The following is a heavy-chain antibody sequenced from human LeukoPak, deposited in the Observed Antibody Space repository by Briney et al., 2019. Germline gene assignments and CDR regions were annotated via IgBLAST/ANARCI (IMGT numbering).Heavy chain of an antibody. J-gene: IGHJ6*03. CDR2: ISTSART. CDR3: AKARPLDYYYYYYMDV. V-gene: IGHV3-23*01. CDR1: GFTFNKYA. D-gene: IGHD3-16*02. Sequence: PGGSLRLSCTASGFTFNKYAMSWVRQAPGKGLEWLSLISTSARTHYADSVKGRFTISRDNSKNTLYLQMNSLRAEDTAVYYCAKARPLDYYYYYYMDVWGKGTTVTVSS.